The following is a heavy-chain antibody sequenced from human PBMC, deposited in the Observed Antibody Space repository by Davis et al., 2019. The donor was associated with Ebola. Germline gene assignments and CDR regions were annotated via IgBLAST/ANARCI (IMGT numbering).Heavy chain of an antibody. CDR3: ARDRFFYDSGDYYYYGMDV. J-gene: IGHJ6*02. CDR2: INPNSGGT. V-gene: IGHV1-2*04. Sequence: AASVKVSCKASGYTFTGYYMHWVRQAPGQGLEWMGWINPNSGGTNYAQKFQGWVTITRDTSISTAYMELSRLRSDDTAVYYCARDRFFYDSGDYYYYGMDVWGQGTTVTVSS. D-gene: IGHD5/OR15-5a*01. CDR1: GYTFTGYY.